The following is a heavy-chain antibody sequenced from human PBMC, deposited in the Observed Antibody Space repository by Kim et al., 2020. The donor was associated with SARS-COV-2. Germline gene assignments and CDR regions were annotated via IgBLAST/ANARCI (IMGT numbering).Heavy chain of an antibody. V-gene: IGHV3-30*18. CDR1: GFTFSSYG. CDR2: ISYDGSNK. CDR3: AKLTQTYSSSWGGVC. Sequence: GGSLRLSCAASGFTFSSYGMHWVRQAPGKGLEWVAVISYDGSNKYYADSVKGRFTISRDNSKNTLYLQMNSLRAEDTAVYYCAKLTQTYSSSWGGVCWG. D-gene: IGHD6-13*01. J-gene: IGHJ1*01.